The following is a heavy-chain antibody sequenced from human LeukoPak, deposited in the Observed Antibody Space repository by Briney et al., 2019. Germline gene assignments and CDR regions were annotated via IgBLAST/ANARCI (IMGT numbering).Heavy chain of an antibody. CDR1: GCSISSSSYY. Sequence: SETLSLTCTVSGCSISSSSYYWGWIRQPPGKGLEWIGSIYYSGSTYYNPSLKSRVTISVDTSKNQFSLKLSSVTAADTAVYYCVEAPNPYYFDDWGQGTLVTVSS. CDR3: VEAPNPYYFDD. J-gene: IGHJ4*02. V-gene: IGHV4-39*01. D-gene: IGHD5-24*01. CDR2: IYYSGST.